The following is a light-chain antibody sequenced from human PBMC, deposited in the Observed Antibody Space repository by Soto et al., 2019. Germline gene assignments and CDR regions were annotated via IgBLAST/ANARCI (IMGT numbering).Light chain of an antibody. CDR1: SSDVGNYNR. V-gene: IGLV2-18*02. J-gene: IGLJ1*01. Sequence: QSALTQPPSVSGSPVQSVAISCTGTSSDVGNYNRVSWYQQPPGTAPKLMIYDVSNRPSGVPDRFSGSKSGNTASLTISGLQADDEADYYCSSYTSSSTYVFGTGTKVTVL. CDR2: DVS. CDR3: SSYTSSSTYV.